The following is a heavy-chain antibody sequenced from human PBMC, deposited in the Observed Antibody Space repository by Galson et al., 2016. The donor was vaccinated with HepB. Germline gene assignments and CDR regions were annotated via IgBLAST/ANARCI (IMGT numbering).Heavy chain of an antibody. CDR1: GFTFHDYA. D-gene: IGHD5-18*01. CDR3: VKDKRPTAMVLLTHFDY. CDR2: ITWNSVNI. V-gene: IGHV3-9*01. J-gene: IGHJ4*02. Sequence: SLRLSCADSGFTFHDYAMHWVRQAPGKGREWVSGITWNSVNIAYADSVKGRFTISRDNAKNSLYLQVNTLRAEDTAFYFCVKDKRPTAMVLLTHFDYWGQGTLVSVSS.